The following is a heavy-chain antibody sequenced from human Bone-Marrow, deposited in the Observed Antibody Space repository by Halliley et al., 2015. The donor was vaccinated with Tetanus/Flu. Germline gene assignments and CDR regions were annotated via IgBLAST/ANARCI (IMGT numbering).Heavy chain of an antibody. CDR3: VREANWNYYFDL. J-gene: IGHJ2*01. CDR2: IGSRGDI. V-gene: IGHV3-13*04. D-gene: IGHD1-7*01. Sequence: GLEWVSSIGSRGDIQYSDSVKGRFTISRENARDSLFLQMNSLRAEDTAVYYCVREANWNYYFDLWGRGTLVTVSS.